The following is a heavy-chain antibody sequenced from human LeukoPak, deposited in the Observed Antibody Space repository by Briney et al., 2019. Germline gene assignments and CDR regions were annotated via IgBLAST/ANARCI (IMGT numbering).Heavy chain of an antibody. CDR2: ISAYNGNT. V-gene: IGHV1-18*01. D-gene: IGHD2-2*01. CDR3: ARGYCRSTSCHEPPLYGMDV. Sequence: ASVKVSCKASGYTFTSYGISWVRQAPGQGLEWMGWISAYNGNTNYAQQVQGRVTMTSDTSTSTVYMELRSLRSDDTAVYYCARGYCRSTSCHEPPLYGMDVWGQGTTVTVS. CDR1: GYTFTSYG. J-gene: IGHJ6*02.